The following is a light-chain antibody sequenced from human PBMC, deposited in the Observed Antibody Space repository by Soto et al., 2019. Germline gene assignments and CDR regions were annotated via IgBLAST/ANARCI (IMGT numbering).Light chain of an antibody. V-gene: IGKV3-20*01. CDR3: QQYGRA. Sequence: EIVLTQSPGTLSLSPGDRATVSFRASESVSSSYVAWYQQKAGQAPRLLIYAASTRATGIPDRFSGSGSGTDFILTISRLEPEDFAVYYCQQYGRAFGQGTKVDIK. CDR1: ESVSSSY. CDR2: AAS. J-gene: IGKJ1*01.